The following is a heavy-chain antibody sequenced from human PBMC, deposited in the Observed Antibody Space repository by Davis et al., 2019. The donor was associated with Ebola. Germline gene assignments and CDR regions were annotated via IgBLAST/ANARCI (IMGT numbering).Heavy chain of an antibody. CDR1: GFTFSNFW. CDR2: IKQDGREI. J-gene: IGHJ4*02. Sequence: PGGSLRLSCAASGFTFSNFWMSWVRQPPGKGLEWLANIKQDGREIHYVDSVKGRFTISRDNAKNSLYLQMNSLRADDTAVYYCARGAFGGVILGYWGQGTLVTVSS. D-gene: IGHD3-16*02. CDR3: ARGAFGGVILGY. V-gene: IGHV3-7*01.